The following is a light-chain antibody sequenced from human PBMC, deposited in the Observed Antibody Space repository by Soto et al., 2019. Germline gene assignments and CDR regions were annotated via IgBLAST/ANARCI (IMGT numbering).Light chain of an antibody. CDR2: KAS. CDR3: QQYNSYPIFT. CDR1: QSISSW. Sequence: DIQMTQSPSTLSASVGDRVTITCRASQSISSWLAWYQQKPGKAPKLLIYKASSLESGVPSRFSGSGSGTEFTLNISSLQPDDFATYYCQQYNSYPIFTFGPGTKVDIK. V-gene: IGKV1-5*03. J-gene: IGKJ3*01.